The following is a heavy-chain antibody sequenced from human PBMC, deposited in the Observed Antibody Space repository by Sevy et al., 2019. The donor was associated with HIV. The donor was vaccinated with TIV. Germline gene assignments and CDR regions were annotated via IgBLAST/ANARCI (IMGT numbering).Heavy chain of an antibody. CDR3: ARDPIAVAGRGGGDDY. Sequence: GGSLRLSCAASGFTFSSYAMHWVRQAPGKGLEWVAVISYDGSNKYYADSVKGRFTISRDNSKNSLYLQMNSLRAEDTAVYYCARDPIAVAGRGGGDDYWGQGTLVTVSS. D-gene: IGHD6-19*01. V-gene: IGHV3-30-3*01. CDR1: GFTFSSYA. J-gene: IGHJ4*02. CDR2: ISYDGSNK.